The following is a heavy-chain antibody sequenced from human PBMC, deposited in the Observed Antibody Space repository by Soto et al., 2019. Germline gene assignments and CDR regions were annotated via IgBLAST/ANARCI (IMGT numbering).Heavy chain of an antibody. CDR2: INPATGAA. CDR3: ARGGGVGVAGSAAFDM. D-gene: IGHD3-3*01. V-gene: IGHV1-2*02. J-gene: IGHJ3*02. Sequence: QLHLVQSGAVVKKPGASVTVSCSASGYPVTAYYMHWVRQAPGRGLEWMGGINPATGAAKYTQTCQGRVTMTREPSTSTVFMELSGLTSGDTAVFYCARGGGVGVAGSAAFDMWGQGTLVTVSS. CDR1: GYPVTAYY.